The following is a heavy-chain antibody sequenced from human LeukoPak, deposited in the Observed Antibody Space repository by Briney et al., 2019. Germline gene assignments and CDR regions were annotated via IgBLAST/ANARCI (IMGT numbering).Heavy chain of an antibody. CDR1: GGSISSYY. CDR3: ARGLWFGELWELGY. D-gene: IGHD3-10*01. V-gene: IGHV4-59*01. J-gene: IGHJ4*02. Sequence: SETLSLTCTVSGGSISSYYWSWIRQPPGKGLEWIGYIYYSGSTNYNPSLKSRVTISVDTSKNQFSLKLSSVTAADTAVYYCARGLWFGELWELGYWGQGTLVTVSS. CDR2: IYYSGST.